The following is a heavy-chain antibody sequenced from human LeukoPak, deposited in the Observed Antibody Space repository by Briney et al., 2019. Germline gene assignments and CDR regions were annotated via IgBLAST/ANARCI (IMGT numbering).Heavy chain of an antibody. V-gene: IGHV3-33*01. CDR1: GFTFSLYG. CDR2: IYYDGTKT. Sequence: QPGGSLRLSCAASGFTFSLYGMHWVRQAPGKGLEWVAVIYYDGTKTFYADSVKGRFTISRDNSRNTLFLQMNSLRAEDTAVYYCARDQRSWYFDLWGRGTLLTVSS. J-gene: IGHJ2*01. D-gene: IGHD3-10*01. CDR3: ARDQRSWYFDL.